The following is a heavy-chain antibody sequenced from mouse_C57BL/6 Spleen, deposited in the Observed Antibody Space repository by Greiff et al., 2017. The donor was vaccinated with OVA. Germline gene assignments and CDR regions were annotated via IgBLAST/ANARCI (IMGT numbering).Heavy chain of an antibody. CDR1: GYTFTSYW. CDR3: ARGSYYDYVLDY. J-gene: IGHJ4*01. V-gene: IGHV1-53*01. Sequence: QVQLQQPGTELVKPGASVKLSCKASGYTFTSYWMHWVKQRPGQGLEWIGNINPSNGGTNYNEKFKSKATLTVDKASSTAYMQLSSLTSEDAAVYYCARGSYYDYVLDYWGQGTSVTVSS. D-gene: IGHD2-4*01. CDR2: INPSNGGT.